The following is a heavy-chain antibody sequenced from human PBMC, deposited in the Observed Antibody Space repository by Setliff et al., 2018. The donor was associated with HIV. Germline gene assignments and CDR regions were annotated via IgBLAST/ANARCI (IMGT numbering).Heavy chain of an antibody. V-gene: IGHV4-4*09. Sequence: SETLSLTCTVSGGSISGYFWNWIRQPPGKGLEWIGYIYNSGLTYYSPSLKSRFTISLDLPGNRCSLNVRSVTAADAAVYYCVRRTPLVAGDYFAFGVWGQGAPVTVSS. D-gene: IGHD2-8*02. CDR3: VRRTPLVAGDYFAFGV. J-gene: IGHJ6*02. CDR1: GGSISGYF. CDR2: IYNSGLT.